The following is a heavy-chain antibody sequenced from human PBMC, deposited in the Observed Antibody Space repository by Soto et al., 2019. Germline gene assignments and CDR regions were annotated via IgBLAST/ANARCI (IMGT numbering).Heavy chain of an antibody. D-gene: IGHD6-6*01. CDR3: AGEREPRLSDH. J-gene: IGHJ4*02. CDR2: IKGDGSEK. CDR1: GFTFKRFW. V-gene: IGHV3-7*03. Sequence: EVQLVESGGGLVQPGGSLRLSCATSGFTFKRFWMNWVRQAQGKGLEWVATIKGDGSEKQYADAVKGRFTVSRDNAKKLVYLQMGSLRGEDTGLLFLAGEREPRLSDHWGQGTLVTVSS.